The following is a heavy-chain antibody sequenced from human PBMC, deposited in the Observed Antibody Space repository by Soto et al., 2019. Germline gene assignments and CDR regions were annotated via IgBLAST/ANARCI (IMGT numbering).Heavy chain of an antibody. Sequence: LRLSCAASGFTFSDYYMSWIRQAPGKGLEWVSYISSSGSTIYYADSVKGRFTISRDNAKNSLYLQMNSLRAEDTAVYYCAKDTLLWFGELNFYGMDVWGQGTTVTVS. CDR2: ISSSGSTI. CDR3: AKDTLLWFGELNFYGMDV. J-gene: IGHJ6*02. D-gene: IGHD3-10*01. CDR1: GFTFSDYY. V-gene: IGHV3-11*01.